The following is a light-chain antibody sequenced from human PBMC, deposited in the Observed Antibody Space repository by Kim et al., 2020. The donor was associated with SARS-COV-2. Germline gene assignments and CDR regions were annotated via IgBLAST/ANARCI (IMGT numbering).Light chain of an antibody. Sequence: QSALTQPASVSGSPGQSLTISCTGTSSDVGGYNFVSWYQQHPGKAPKVMIYDDGNRPSGVSNRFSGSKSGNTASLTISGLQAEDEADYYCSSYTSSSTYVFGTGTKVTVL. V-gene: IGLV2-14*03. CDR2: DDG. J-gene: IGLJ1*01. CDR1: SSDVGGYNF. CDR3: SSYTSSSTYV.